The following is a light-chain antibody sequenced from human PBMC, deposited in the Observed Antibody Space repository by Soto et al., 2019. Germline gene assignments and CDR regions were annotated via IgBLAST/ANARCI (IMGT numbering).Light chain of an antibody. Sequence: ESVLTQSPGTLSLSPGERATLSCRASQSVSSNYLAWYQQKPGLAPRLLIYGASSRATGIPDRFSGSGSGTDFTLTISRLEPEDFAVYYGQHYGSEPPVPFAQGTKLEIK. CDR2: GAS. CDR1: QSVSSNY. J-gene: IGKJ2*01. CDR3: QHYGSEPPVP. V-gene: IGKV3-20*01.